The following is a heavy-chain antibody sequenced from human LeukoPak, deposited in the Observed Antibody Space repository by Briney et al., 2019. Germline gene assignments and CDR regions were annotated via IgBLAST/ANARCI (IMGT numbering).Heavy chain of an antibody. CDR3: ASEYYYDSNAFDI. Sequence: SQTLSLTCTVSGGSISSGSYYWSWIRQPPGKGLEWIGYIYYSGSTNYNPSLKSRVTISVDTSKNQFSLKLSSVTAADTAVYYCASEYYYDSNAFDIWGQGTMVTVSS. D-gene: IGHD3-22*01. CDR1: GGSISSGSYY. J-gene: IGHJ3*02. CDR2: IYYSGST. V-gene: IGHV4-61*01.